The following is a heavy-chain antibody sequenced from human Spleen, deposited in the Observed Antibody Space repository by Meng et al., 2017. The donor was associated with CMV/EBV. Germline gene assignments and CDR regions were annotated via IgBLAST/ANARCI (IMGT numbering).Heavy chain of an antibody. CDR3: AREGEGEQQLVRENWFDP. CDR1: SRSSRYY. J-gene: IGHJ5*02. D-gene: IGHD6-13*01. V-gene: IGHV4-39*06. CDR2: IYYSGST. Sequence: SRSSRYYWGWIRQPPGKGLEWIGSIYYSGSTYYNPSLKSRVTISVDTSKNQFPLKLSSVTAADTAVYYCAREGEGEQQLVRENWFDPWGQGTLVTVSS.